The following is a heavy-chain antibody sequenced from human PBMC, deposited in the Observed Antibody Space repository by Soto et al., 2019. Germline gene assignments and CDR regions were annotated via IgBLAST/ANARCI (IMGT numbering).Heavy chain of an antibody. CDR3: ARAVSTHFDY. V-gene: IGHV4-31*03. CDR2: ISYSGTT. CDR1: GGSVSSGGYY. J-gene: IGHJ4*02. D-gene: IGHD6-13*01. Sequence: QVQLQESGPGLVKPSQTLSLTCTVSGGSVSSGGYYWTWIRQYSGKGLEWVGSISYSGTTYYNPSLRSRVTISVDTARNHFSLPVTSVNAADTAVYYCARAVSTHFDYWGQGPRVTVSS.